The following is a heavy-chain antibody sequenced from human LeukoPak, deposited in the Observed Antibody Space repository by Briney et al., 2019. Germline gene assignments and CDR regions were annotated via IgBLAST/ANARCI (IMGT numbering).Heavy chain of an antibody. J-gene: IGHJ4*02. Sequence: SEPLSLTCTVSGGPISSYYWSWIRQPPGKGLEWIGYIYYSGMTNYNPSLKSRVTISLDTSKNQFSLKLSSVTAADTAVYYCASADYDDYYIDFWGQGTLVTVSS. D-gene: IGHD4-17*01. CDR1: GGPISSYY. CDR2: IYYSGMT. V-gene: IGHV4-59*01. CDR3: ASADYDDYYIDF.